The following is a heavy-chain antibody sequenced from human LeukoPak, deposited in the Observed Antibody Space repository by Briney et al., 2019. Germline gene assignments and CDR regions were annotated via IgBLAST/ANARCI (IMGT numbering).Heavy chain of an antibody. J-gene: IGHJ2*01. Sequence: GSLRLSCGASGFPFSISWMSWIRQPPGKGLEWIAYINYSGDTNYNPSLKSRVTISIDTSKSQFSLKVSSVTAADTAVYYCARLKRQQLIHSVLYHYFDLWGRGTLVTVSS. CDR1: GFPFSISW. V-gene: IGHV4-59*08. CDR2: INYSGDT. D-gene: IGHD6-13*01. CDR3: ARLKRQQLIHSVLYHYFDL.